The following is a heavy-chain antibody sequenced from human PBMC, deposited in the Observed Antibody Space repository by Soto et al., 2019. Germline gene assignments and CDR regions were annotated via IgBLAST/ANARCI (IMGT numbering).Heavy chain of an antibody. V-gene: IGHV3-30*18. CDR1: GFTFSSYG. Sequence: SGGSLRLSCAASGFTFSSYGMHWVRQAPGKGLEWVAVISYDGSNKYYADSVKGRFTISRDNSKNTLYLQMNSLRAEDTAVYYCAKDGAFDICGQGTMLTVSS. CDR3: AKDGAFDI. CDR2: ISYDGSNK. J-gene: IGHJ3*02.